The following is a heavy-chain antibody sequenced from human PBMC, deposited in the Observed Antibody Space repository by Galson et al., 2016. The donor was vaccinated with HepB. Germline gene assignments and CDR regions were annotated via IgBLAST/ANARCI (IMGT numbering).Heavy chain of an antibody. CDR3: AREGGRCYSCFDY. Sequence: SLRLSCAASGITFSRNAMNWVRQAPGKGLEWVAVISYDGSNKYYADSVKGRFTISRDNSKNMLYLQMNSLRAEDTAVYYCAREGGRCYSCFDYWGQGTLVTVSS. CDR2: ISYDGSNK. CDR1: GITFSRNA. D-gene: IGHD2-15*01. V-gene: IGHV3-30-3*01. J-gene: IGHJ4*02.